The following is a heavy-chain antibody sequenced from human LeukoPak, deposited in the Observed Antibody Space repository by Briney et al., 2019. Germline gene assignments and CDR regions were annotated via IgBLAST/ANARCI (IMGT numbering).Heavy chain of an antibody. CDR2: IYYSGTT. CDR3: ARFKQLGRSFDS. D-gene: IGHD1-1*01. J-gene: IGHJ4*02. Sequence: SETLSLTCTVSGGSIGNTSYYWGWIRQPPGKGLEWIGNIYYSGTTYYNPSLKSRVTISVDTSKNQFSLTLNSVTAADTAVYFCARFKQLGRSFDSWGLGSLVTVSS. V-gene: IGHV4-39*07. CDR1: GGSIGNTSYY.